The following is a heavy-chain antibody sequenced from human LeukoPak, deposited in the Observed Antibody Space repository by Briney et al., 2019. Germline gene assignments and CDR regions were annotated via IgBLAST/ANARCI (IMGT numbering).Heavy chain of an antibody. CDR2: IGGGDT. D-gene: IGHD1-26*01. V-gene: IGHV3-23*01. CDR1: GFDFSTYA. Sequence: GGSLRLSCTASGFDFSTYAMSWVRQAPGKGLEWVSGIGGGDTHYADSVKGRFTISRDNSKNTVELRMSSLRAEDTAVYYCAKDGQNFNAMWDYFDSWGRGTLVTVSS. J-gene: IGHJ4*02. CDR3: AKDGQNFNAMWDYFDS.